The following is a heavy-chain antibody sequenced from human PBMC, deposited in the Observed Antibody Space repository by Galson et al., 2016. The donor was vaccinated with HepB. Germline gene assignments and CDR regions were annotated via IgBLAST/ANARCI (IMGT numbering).Heavy chain of an antibody. Sequence: SLRLSCAASGFTFSSYAMSWARQAPGKGLEWVSAISGSGGSTYYADSVKGRFTISRDNSKNTLYLQMSSLRAEDTAVYYCAKGTTTYYYYYMDVWGKGTTVTFSS. D-gene: IGHD1-26*01. CDR2: ISGSGGST. CDR1: GFTFSSYA. V-gene: IGHV3-23*01. J-gene: IGHJ6*03. CDR3: AKGTTTYYYYYMDV.